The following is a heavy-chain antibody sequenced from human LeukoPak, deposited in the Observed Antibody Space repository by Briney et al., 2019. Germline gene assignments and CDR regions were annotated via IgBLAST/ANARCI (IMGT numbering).Heavy chain of an antibody. J-gene: IGHJ4*02. CDR2: IYSGGST. D-gene: IGHD1-26*01. CDR3: ASGTIVGARGADN. V-gene: IGHV3-53*01. Sequence: GGSLRLSCAASGFTVSSNYMSWVRQAPGKGLEWVSVIYSGGSTYYADSVKGRFTISRDNANNLLYLQMNSLRAEDTAVYYCASGTIVGARGADNWGQGTLVTVSS. CDR1: GFTVSSNY.